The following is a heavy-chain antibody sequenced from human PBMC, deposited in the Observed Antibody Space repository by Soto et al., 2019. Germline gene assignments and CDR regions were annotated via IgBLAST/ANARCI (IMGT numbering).Heavy chain of an antibody. CDR2: IRSQPYGGTA. V-gene: IGHV3-49*03. D-gene: IGHD3-10*01. CDR1: GFPFGNFL. CDR3: IGSFPF. J-gene: IGHJ4*02. Sequence: PGGSLRLSCTASGFPFGNFLISWFRPAPGKGMEWVGFIRSQPYGGTAEYAASVRGRFTISRDDSKGIAYLQMNSLQTEDSGVYYCIGSFPFWGQGTLVTVSS.